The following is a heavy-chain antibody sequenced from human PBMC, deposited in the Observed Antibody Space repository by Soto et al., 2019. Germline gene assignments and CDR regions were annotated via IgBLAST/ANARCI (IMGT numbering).Heavy chain of an antibody. D-gene: IGHD3-22*01. CDR2: ISYDGSNK. V-gene: IGHV3-30*18. CDR3: AKTLADDSSGYYLEYFQH. CDR1: GFTFSSYG. J-gene: IGHJ1*01. Sequence: QVQLVESGGGVVQPGRSLRLSCAASGFTFSSYGMHWVRQAPGKGLEWVAVISYDGSNKYYADSVKGRFTISRDNSKNTLYLQMNSLRAEDTAVYYCAKTLADDSSGYYLEYFQHWGQGTLVTVSS.